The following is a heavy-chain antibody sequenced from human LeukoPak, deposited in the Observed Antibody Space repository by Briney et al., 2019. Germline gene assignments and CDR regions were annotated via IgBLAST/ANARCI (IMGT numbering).Heavy chain of an antibody. CDR1: GFTFSSYA. CDR3: AKRGELLGYYYYYMDV. D-gene: IGHD1-26*01. J-gene: IGHJ6*03. CDR2: ISGSGGST. Sequence: GGSLRLSCAASGFTFSSYAMSWVRQALGKGLEWVSAISGSGGSTYYADSVKGRFTISRDNSKNTLYLQMNSLRAEDTAVYYCAKRGELLGYYYYYMDVWGKGTTVTVSS. V-gene: IGHV3-23*01.